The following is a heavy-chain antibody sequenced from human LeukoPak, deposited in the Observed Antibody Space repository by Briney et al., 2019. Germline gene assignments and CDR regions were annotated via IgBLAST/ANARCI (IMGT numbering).Heavy chain of an antibody. CDR3: AKDGGLWVSAHRGDS. J-gene: IGHJ4*02. D-gene: IGHD3-16*01. CDR2: ITTGGPNT. Sequence: GGSLRLSCTASGFTFSSYTMSWVRQAPGKGLKWVSTITTGGPNTYYADSVKGRFTVSRDDSKNTLYLQMNSLRAEDTAVYYCAKDGGLWVSAHRGDSWGRGTLVTVSS. CDR1: GFTFSSYT. V-gene: IGHV3-23*01.